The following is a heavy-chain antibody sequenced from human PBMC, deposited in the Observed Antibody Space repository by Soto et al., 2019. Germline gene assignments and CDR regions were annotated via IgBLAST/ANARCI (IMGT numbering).Heavy chain of an antibody. J-gene: IGHJ4*02. D-gene: IGHD3-3*01. CDR3: ARVGGYDFWSGYPGDY. CDR1: GFTVSSNY. CDR2: IYSGGST. V-gene: IGHV3-53*01. Sequence: PGGSLRLSCAASGFTVSSNYMSWVRQAPGKGLEWVSVIYSGGSTYYADSVKGRFTISRDNSKNTLYLQMNSLRAEDTAVYYCARVGGYDFWSGYPGDYWGQGTLVTVSS.